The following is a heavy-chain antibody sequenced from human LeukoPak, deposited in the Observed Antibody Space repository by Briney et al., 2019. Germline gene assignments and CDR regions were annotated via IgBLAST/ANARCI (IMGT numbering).Heavy chain of an antibody. D-gene: IGHD3-3*01. CDR2: IYYSGST. V-gene: IGHV4-59*01. CDR1: GGSISSYY. Sequence: SETLSLTCTVSGGSISSYYWSWIRQPPGKGLEWIGYIYYSGSTNYNPSLKSRVTISVDTSKNQFSLKLSSVTAADTAVYYCARAVGIFGVVLEDVWGKETTVTVSS. J-gene: IGHJ6*04. CDR3: ARAVGIFGVVLEDV.